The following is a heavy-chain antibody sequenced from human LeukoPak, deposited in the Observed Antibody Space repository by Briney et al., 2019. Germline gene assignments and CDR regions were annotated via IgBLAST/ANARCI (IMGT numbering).Heavy chain of an antibody. J-gene: IGHJ4*02. CDR1: GGSISSYY. CDR3: ARVIGNRGVIDY. Sequence: SETLSLTCTVSGGSISSYYWSWIRQPPGKGLEWIGYIYYSGSTNYNPSLKSRVTISVDRSKNQFSLKLSSVTAADTAVYYCARVIGNRGVIDYWGQGTLVTVSS. CDR2: IYYSGST. D-gene: IGHD2-21*01. V-gene: IGHV4-59*12.